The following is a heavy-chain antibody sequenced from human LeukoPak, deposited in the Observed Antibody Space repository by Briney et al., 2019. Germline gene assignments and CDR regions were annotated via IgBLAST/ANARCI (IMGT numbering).Heavy chain of an antibody. D-gene: IGHD6-19*01. J-gene: IGHJ1*01. CDR3: AKDSSSGWYRSSAEYFQH. CDR1: GFTFDDYT. V-gene: IGHV3-43*01. CDR2: IDWNGDTT. Sequence: GGSLRLSCAASGFTFDDYTMHWVRQGPGKGLEWVSLIDWNGDTTYYADSVKGRFTISRDNSKNFLYLQMNSLRTEDTALYYCAKDSSSGWYRSSAEYFQHWGQGTLVTVSS.